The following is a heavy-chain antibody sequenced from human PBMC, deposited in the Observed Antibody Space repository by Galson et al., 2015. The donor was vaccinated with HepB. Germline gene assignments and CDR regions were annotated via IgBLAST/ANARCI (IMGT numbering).Heavy chain of an antibody. J-gene: IGHJ5*02. Sequence: LSLTCTVSGGSISSYYWSWIRQPPGKGLEWIGYIYYSGSTNYNPSLKSRVTTSVDTSKNQFSLKLSSVTAADTAVYYCARLSDYYDSSGYYRWFDPWGQGTLVTVSS. D-gene: IGHD3-22*01. CDR3: ARLSDYYDSSGYYRWFDP. CDR2: IYYSGST. V-gene: IGHV4-59*08. CDR1: GGSISSYY.